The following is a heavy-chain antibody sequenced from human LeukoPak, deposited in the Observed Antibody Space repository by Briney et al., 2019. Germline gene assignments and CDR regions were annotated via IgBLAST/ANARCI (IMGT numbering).Heavy chain of an antibody. CDR2: IKQDGSEK. CDR3: ARDDTVTTRVGFID. D-gene: IGHD4-17*01. V-gene: IGHV3-7*01. Sequence: GGSLRLSCAASGFTFNRSWMNWVRQAPGKGLEWVANIKQDGSEKYYVDSVKGRFTISRDNTKNSLYLQMNSLRAEDTAVYYCARDDTVTTRVGFIDWGQGTLVTVSS. CDR1: GFTFNRSW. J-gene: IGHJ4*02.